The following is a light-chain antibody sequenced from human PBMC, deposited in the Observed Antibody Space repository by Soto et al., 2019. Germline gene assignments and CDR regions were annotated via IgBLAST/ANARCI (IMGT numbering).Light chain of an antibody. CDR2: DVN. CDR3: TSWTTSTTMI. V-gene: IGLV2-14*03. CDR1: SSDIGAYNY. J-gene: IGLJ2*01. Sequence: QSALTQPASVSGSPGQSITISCTGTSSDIGAYNYVSWYQQHPGKAPKLMIYDVNIRPSGVSNRFSGSKSGNTASLTISGLQPEDEADYYCTSWTTSTTMIFGGGTKLTVL.